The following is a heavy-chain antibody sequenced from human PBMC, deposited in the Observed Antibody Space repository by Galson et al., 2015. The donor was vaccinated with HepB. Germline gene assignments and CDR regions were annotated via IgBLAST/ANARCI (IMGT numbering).Heavy chain of an antibody. V-gene: IGHV1-18*04. J-gene: IGHJ4*02. CDR1: GYTFTSYG. CDR2: NSAYNGNT. CDR3: ARDLQYSGSYASDY. Sequence: SVKVSCKASGYTFTSYGISWVRQAPGQGLEWMGWNSAYNGNTNYAQKLQGRVTMTTDTSTSTAYMELRSLRSDDTAVYYCARDLQYSGSYASDYWGQGTLVTVSS. D-gene: IGHD1-26*01.